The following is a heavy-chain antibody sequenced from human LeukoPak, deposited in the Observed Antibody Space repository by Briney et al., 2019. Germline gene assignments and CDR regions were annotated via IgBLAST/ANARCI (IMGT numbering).Heavy chain of an antibody. D-gene: IGHD3-9*01. CDR2: ISNNGGYT. CDR1: GFTFSSSA. Sequence: GGSLRLSCAASGFTFSSSAMSWVRQAPGKGLEWVSAISNNGGYTYYADSVQGRFTISRDNSKNTLYLQMNSLRAEDTAVYYCAKDWLRYFDWLPYFDYWGQGTLVTVSS. J-gene: IGHJ4*02. V-gene: IGHV3-23*01. CDR3: AKDWLRYFDWLPYFDY.